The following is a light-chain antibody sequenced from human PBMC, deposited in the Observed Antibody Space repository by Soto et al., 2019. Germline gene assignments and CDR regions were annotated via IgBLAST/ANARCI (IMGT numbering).Light chain of an antibody. CDR3: QQYGSSPPWT. CDR2: GAS. CDR1: QSVRSSY. Sequence: EIVLTKSPGTLSLSPGERATLSCRASQSVRSSYLAWYQQKPGQAPRLLIYGASSRATGIPDRFSGSGSGTDLTLTISRLEPEDFAVYYCQQYGSSPPWTFGQGTKVEIK. J-gene: IGKJ1*01. V-gene: IGKV3-20*01.